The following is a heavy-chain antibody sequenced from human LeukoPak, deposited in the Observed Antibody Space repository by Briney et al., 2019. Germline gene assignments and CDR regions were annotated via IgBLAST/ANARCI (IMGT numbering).Heavy chain of an antibody. CDR3: ARVGPPRDY. CDR1: GGSFSGYY. J-gene: IGHJ4*02. CDR2: INHSGST. Sequence: SETLSLTCAVYGGSFSGYYWSWIRQPPGKGLEWIGEINHSGSTNYNPSLKSRVTISVDTSKNQFSLKLSSVTAADTAVYCCARVGPPRDYWGQGTLVTVSS. V-gene: IGHV4-34*01.